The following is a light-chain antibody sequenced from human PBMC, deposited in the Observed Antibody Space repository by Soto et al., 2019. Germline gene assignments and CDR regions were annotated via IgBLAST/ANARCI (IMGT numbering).Light chain of an antibody. Sequence: DIVMTQTPLSSPVTLGQPASISCRSSQSLVHSDGNTYLSWLQQRPGQPPRLLIYKISHRFSGVPARFSGSGAGTDFTLTISRVEPEDVRVYYCMQATQFPWTFGQGTKVEIK. CDR2: KIS. CDR3: MQATQFPWT. J-gene: IGKJ1*01. V-gene: IGKV2-24*01. CDR1: QSLVHSDGNTY.